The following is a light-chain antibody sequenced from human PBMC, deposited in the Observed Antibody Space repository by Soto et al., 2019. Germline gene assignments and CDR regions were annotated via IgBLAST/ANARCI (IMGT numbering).Light chain of an antibody. CDR1: QSLSGN. V-gene: IGKV3-15*01. CDR3: QQYYNLPYT. J-gene: IGKJ2*01. Sequence: EIVMTQSPATLSVSPGERATLSCRASQSLSGNLAWYQQKPGQSPSLLIYGASKRATGVPARFSASGSGADVTRTITSQQTEVFAGYYCQQYYNLPYTFGQGTKLEIK. CDR2: GAS.